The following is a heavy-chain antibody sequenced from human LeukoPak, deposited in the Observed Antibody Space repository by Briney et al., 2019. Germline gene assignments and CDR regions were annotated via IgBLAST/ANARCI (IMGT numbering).Heavy chain of an antibody. CDR3: AREYSYVSFYYFDY. CDR2: IYYSGST. Sequence: SETLSLTCTVSGGSISSGDYYWSWIRQPPGKGLEWIGYIYYSGSTYYNPSLKSRVTISVDTSKNQFSLKLSSVTAADTAVYYCAREYSYVSFYYFDYWGQGTLATVSS. D-gene: IGHD5-18*01. V-gene: IGHV4-30-4*01. J-gene: IGHJ4*02. CDR1: GGSISSGDYY.